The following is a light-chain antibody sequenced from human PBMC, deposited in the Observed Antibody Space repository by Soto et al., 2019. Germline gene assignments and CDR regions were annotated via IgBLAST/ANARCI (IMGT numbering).Light chain of an antibody. J-gene: IGLJ3*02. Sequence: QSVLTQPPSASGTPGQRVTFSCSGSSSNIGSYTVNWYQQLPGTAPKLLIYNNNQRPSGVPDRFSGSKSGTSASLAIGGLQYEDEADYYCAVWDDSLNGRVFGGGTKLTVL. CDR3: AVWDDSLNGRV. CDR1: SSNIGSYT. CDR2: NNN. V-gene: IGLV1-44*01.